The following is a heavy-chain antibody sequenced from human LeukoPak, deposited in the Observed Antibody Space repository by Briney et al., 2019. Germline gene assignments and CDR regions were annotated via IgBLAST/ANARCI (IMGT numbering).Heavy chain of an antibody. CDR2: IYYNGST. J-gene: IGHJ4*02. CDR3: ARLPRGVLGPTPFFDS. CDR1: GDSMNYAY. V-gene: IGHV4-59*08. Sequence: PSETLSLTCSASGDSMNYAYWSWIRQPPGKRLEWIGFIYYNGSTTYNPSLKSRVSISVDTTKNHFSLRVTDPTAADTGVYHCARLPRGVLGPTPFFDSWGQGTLVTVSS. D-gene: IGHD1-26*01.